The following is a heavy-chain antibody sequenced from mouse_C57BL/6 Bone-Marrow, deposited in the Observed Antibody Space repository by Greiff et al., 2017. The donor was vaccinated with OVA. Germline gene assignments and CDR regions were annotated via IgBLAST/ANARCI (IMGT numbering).Heavy chain of an antibody. CDR2: INPYNGGT. J-gene: IGHJ1*03. CDR1: GYTFTDYY. D-gene: IGHD1-1*01. CDR3: ARQGGITTVSRALWYFDV. V-gene: IGHV1-19*01. Sequence: VQLKESGPVLVKPGASVKMSCKASGYTFTDYYMNWVKQSHGKSLEWIGVINPYNGGTSYNQKFKGKATLTVDKSSSTAYMELNSLTSEDSAVYYCARQGGITTVSRALWYFDVWGTGTTVTVSS.